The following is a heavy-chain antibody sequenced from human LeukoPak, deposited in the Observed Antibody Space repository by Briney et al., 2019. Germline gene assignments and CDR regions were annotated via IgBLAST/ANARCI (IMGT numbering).Heavy chain of an antibody. D-gene: IGHD3-10*01. CDR3: AMVWFRSSLYYYYVWTA. CDR1: GGSISSYY. Sequence: SETLSLTCTVSGGSISSYYWSWIRQPPGKGLEWIGYIYTSGSTNYNPSLESRVTISVDTSKNQFSLKLSSVTAADTAVYYCAMVWFRSSLYYYYVWTAGGE. CDR2: IYTSGST. J-gene: IGHJ6*01. V-gene: IGHV4-4*09.